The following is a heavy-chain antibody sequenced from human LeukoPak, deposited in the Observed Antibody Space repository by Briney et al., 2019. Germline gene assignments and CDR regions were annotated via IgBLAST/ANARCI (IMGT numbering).Heavy chain of an antibody. D-gene: IGHD6-6*01. CDR2: IIPIFGTA. J-gene: IGHJ5*02. Sequence: SVKVSCKASGYTFTSYGISWVRQAPGQGLEWMGGIIPIFGTANYAQKFQGRVTITADESASTAYMELSSLRSEDTAVYYCARALRPDRSCFDPWGQGTLVTVSS. CDR1: GYTFTSYG. CDR3: ARALRPDRSCFDP. V-gene: IGHV1-69*13.